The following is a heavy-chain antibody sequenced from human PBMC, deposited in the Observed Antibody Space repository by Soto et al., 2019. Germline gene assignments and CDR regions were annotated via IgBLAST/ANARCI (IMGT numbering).Heavy chain of an antibody. V-gene: IGHV2-26*01. D-gene: IGHD3-16*02. Sequence: QVALKESGPVLVKPTETLTLTCTVSGFSLNDARVGVSWIRQPPGRALEWLAHIFSNDEKSYSTSLYNRLTISKDTSKRQVVLTMTNMGPVDTATYFCARIQDYVWGSYPYDVWGQGSLVTVSS. CDR2: IFSNDEK. CDR1: GFSLNDARVG. J-gene: IGHJ4*02. CDR3: ARIQDYVWGSYPYDV.